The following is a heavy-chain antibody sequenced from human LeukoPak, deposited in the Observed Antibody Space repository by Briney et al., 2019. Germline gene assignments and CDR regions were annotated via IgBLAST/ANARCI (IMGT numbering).Heavy chain of an antibody. V-gene: IGHV4-4*08. CDR1: DGSISIYY. CDR3: VRDRELTY. CDR2: VYSSGNT. Sequence: SETLSLTCTVSDGSISIYYWSWIRQPPGKGLEWIGYVYSSGNTNYSPSLKGRAIISADTSKNQFSLKLTSVTAADTAVYYCVRDRELTYWGQGILVTVFS. D-gene: IGHD3-10*01. J-gene: IGHJ4*02.